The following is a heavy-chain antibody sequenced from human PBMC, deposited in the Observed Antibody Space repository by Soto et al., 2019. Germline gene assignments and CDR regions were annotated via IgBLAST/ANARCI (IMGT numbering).Heavy chain of an antibody. CDR3: AKDPTYYYGSGSPNWFDP. CDR1: GFTFSSYV. CDR2: ISGSGGST. D-gene: IGHD3-10*01. V-gene: IGHV3-23*01. J-gene: IGHJ5*02. Sequence: GGSLRLSCAASGFTFSSYVMSWVRQAPGKGLEWVSAISGSGGSTYDADSVKGRFTISRDNSKNTLYLQMNSLRAEDTAVYYCAKDPTYYYGSGSPNWFDPWGQGTLVTVSS.